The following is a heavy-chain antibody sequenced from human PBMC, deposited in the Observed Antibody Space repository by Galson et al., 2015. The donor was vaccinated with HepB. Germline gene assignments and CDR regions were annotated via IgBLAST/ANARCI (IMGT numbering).Heavy chain of an antibody. D-gene: IGHD4-17*01. J-gene: IGHJ4*02. Sequence: SLRLSCAASGFTFSSYAMHWVRQAPGKGLEWVSYISSSSSTIYYADSVKGRFTISRDNAKNSLYLQMNSLRDEDTAVYYCAREHYGPYGDPPYYFDYWGQGTLVTVSS. CDR1: GFTFSSYA. CDR2: ISSSSSTI. CDR3: AREHYGPYGDPPYYFDY. V-gene: IGHV3-48*02.